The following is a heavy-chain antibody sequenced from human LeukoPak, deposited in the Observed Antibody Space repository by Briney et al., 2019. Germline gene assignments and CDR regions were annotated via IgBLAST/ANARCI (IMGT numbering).Heavy chain of an antibody. Sequence: GGSLRLSCAATGFTFSSYEMNWVRQAPGKGLEWVSYISSSGSTIYYADSVKGRFTISRDNAKNSLYLQMNSLRAEDTAVYYCAELGITMIGGVWGEGTTVTISS. CDR3: AELGITMIGGV. D-gene: IGHD3-10*02. V-gene: IGHV3-48*03. CDR1: GFTFSSYE. J-gene: IGHJ6*04. CDR2: ISSSGSTI.